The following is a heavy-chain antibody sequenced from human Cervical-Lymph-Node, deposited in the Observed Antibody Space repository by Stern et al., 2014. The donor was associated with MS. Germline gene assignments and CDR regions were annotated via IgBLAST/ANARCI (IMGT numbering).Heavy chain of an antibody. CDR1: GFTFSSYG. Sequence: VQLVESGGAVVQPGGSLRISCAASGFTFSSYGMHWVRQAPGKGLEGGTVISYDGNHKYYAASVKGRFTISRDNSKNTLHLQMNSVTPDDTAIYYCARDYEDTSMLFDHWGQGTLVTVSS. D-gene: IGHD2-8*01. V-gene: IGHV3-30*03. CDR2: ISYDGNHK. CDR3: ARDYEDTSMLFDH. J-gene: IGHJ4*02.